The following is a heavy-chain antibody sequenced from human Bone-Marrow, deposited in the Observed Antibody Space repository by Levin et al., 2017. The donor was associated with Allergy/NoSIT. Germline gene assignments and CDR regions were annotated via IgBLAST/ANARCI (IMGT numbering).Heavy chain of an antibody. CDR2: IRQDGSDK. CDR1: GFTFSTYW. V-gene: IGHV3-7*01. Sequence: PGGSLRLSCVDSGFTFSTYWMTWVRQAPGKGLEWVANIRQDGSDKDYADSVKGRFTISRDNAKNSLYLQMSGLRAEDTGVYYCTTTFRHGHPNWGQGTLVTVSS. J-gene: IGHJ4*02. D-gene: IGHD5-24*01. CDR3: TTTFRHGHPN.